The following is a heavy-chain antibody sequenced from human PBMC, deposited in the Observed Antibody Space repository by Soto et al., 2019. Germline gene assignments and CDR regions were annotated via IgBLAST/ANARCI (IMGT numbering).Heavy chain of an antibody. CDR2: ISGSGGST. D-gene: IGHD3-9*01. CDR1: GFTFSSYA. V-gene: IGHV3-23*01. CDR3: AKDYDILTGYPYYFDY. Sequence: GSLRLSCAASGFTFSSYAMSWVRQAPGKGLEWVSAISGSGGSTYYADSVKGRFTISRDNSKNTLYLQMNSLRAEDTAVYYCAKDYDILTGYPYYFDYWGQGTLVTVSS. J-gene: IGHJ4*02.